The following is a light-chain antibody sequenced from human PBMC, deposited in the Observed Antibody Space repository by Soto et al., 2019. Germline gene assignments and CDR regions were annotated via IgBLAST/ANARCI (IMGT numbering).Light chain of an antibody. J-gene: IGLJ1*01. V-gene: IGLV2-14*03. Sequence: QSALTQPASVPASPGQSITISCTGTSSDVGGSNFVSWYQQHPGKPPKLIIYDVATRPSGVSNRFSGSKSGSTASLIISRLQTEDEADYYCVSFTSSTTYVFGSGTKLTVL. CDR2: DVA. CDR1: SSDVGGSNF. CDR3: VSFTSSTTYV.